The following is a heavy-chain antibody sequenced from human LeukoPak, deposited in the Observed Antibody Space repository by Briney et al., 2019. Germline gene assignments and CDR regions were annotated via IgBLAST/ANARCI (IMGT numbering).Heavy chain of an antibody. CDR3: ARDFKYYYDSSGYYYRYYYYGMDV. J-gene: IGHJ6*02. Sequence: GGSLRLSCAASGFTFSSYWMSWVRQAPGKGLEWVANIKQDGSEKYYVDSVKGRFTISRDSAKNSLYLQMNSLRAEDTAVYYCARDFKYYYDSSGYYYRYYYYGMDVWGQGTTVTVSS. CDR2: IKQDGSEK. D-gene: IGHD3-22*01. CDR1: GFTFSSYW. V-gene: IGHV3-7*01.